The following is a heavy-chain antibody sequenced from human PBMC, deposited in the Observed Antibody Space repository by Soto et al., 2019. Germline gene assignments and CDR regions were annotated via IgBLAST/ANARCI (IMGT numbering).Heavy chain of an antibody. Sequence: PLTLTGSPSGASINIGSHSWNWIRQSGGKGLEWIGFVYYSGTTYYNPALSSRVTISVDRAKSQFSLQLRSVTAADTAVYFCARGLFGSEDGIYPSPDNLFDPWSQGTLVTVSS. CDR3: ARGLFGSEDGIYPSPDNLFDP. V-gene: IGHV4-30-2*06. CDR1: GASINIGSHS. J-gene: IGHJ5*02. D-gene: IGHD3-3*02. CDR2: VYYSGTT.